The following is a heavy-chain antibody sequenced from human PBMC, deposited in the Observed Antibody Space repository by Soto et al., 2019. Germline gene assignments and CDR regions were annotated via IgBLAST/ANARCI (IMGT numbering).Heavy chain of an antibody. J-gene: IGHJ4*02. D-gene: IGHD6-13*01. V-gene: IGHV4-59*01. Sequence: SETLSLTCTVSGGSMRNYFWTWIRQPPGKGLEWIGYIHYSGTTSFFPSYNPSLRSRVTISEDTSKNQLSLKLLSVTTADTAVYFCAAGEASSRNLAPYYLDFWGQGTLVTVSS. CDR1: GGSMRNYF. CDR2: IHYSGTT. CDR3: AAGEASSRNLAPYYLDF.